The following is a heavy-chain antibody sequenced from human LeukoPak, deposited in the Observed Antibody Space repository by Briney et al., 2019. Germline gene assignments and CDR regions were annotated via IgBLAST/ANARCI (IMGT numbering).Heavy chain of an antibody. J-gene: IGHJ4*02. CDR2: IKANSDGGTA. V-gene: IGHV3-15*01. D-gene: IGHD3-10*01. CDR3: TTGTMGSGNSDH. CDR1: GFTFKYAW. Sequence: GGSLRLSCAASGFTFKYAWMKWARQAPGKGLEWVGRIKANSDGGTADYAAPVKGRFTISRDDSNNVLYLQMNSLKTEDTGVYYCTTGTMGSGNSDHWGQGTLVTVSS.